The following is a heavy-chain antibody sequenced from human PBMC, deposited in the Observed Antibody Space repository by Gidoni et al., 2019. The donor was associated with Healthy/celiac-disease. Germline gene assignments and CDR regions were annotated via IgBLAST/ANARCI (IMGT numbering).Heavy chain of an antibody. CDR1: GGSISSYY. J-gene: IGHJ4*02. D-gene: IGHD3-10*01. V-gene: IGHV4-59*01. CDR3: AREGIVVRGVKAFDY. CDR2: IDYSGST. Sequence: QVQLQESGPGLVKPSETLSLTRTVPGGSISSYYWSWIRQPPGKGLEWIGYIDYSGSTNYNPSLKSRVTISVDTSKNQLSLKLSSVTAADTAVYYCAREGIVVRGVKAFDYWGQGTLVTVSS.